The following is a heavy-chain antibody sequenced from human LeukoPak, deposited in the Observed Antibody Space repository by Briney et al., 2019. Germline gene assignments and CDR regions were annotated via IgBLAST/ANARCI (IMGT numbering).Heavy chain of an antibody. V-gene: IGHV3-21*01. Sequence: GGSLRLSCAASGFTFSSYSMNWVGQAPGKGLEWVASISSSSSYIYYADSVKGRFTISRDNAKNSLYLQMNSLRAEDTAVYYCASNHYDSSGYNHWGQGTLVTVSS. J-gene: IGHJ4*02. CDR2: ISSSSSYI. D-gene: IGHD3-22*01. CDR1: GFTFSSYS. CDR3: ASNHYDSSGYNH.